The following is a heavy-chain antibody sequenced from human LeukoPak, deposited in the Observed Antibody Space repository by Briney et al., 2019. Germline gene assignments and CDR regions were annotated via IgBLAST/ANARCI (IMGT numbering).Heavy chain of an antibody. J-gene: IGHJ4*02. V-gene: IGHV1-18*04. CDR3: ARGVVGATLLSDY. CDR1: GYTFTSYY. D-gene: IGHD1-26*01. Sequence: ASVKVSRKASGYTFTSYYMHWVRQAPGQGLEWMGWISAYNGNTNYAQKLQGRVTMTTDTSTSTAYMELRSLRSDDTAVYYCARGVVGATLLSDYWGQGTLVTVSS. CDR2: ISAYNGNT.